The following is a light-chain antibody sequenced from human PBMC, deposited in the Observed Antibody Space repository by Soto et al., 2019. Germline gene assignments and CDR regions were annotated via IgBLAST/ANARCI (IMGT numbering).Light chain of an antibody. J-gene: IGLJ3*02. Sequence: QSVLTQPASVSGSPGQSITISCTGTSSDVGGYNYVSWYQQHPGKAPKLMIYEVSNRPSGVSNLFSGSKSGNTASLTISGLQAEDEADYYCSSYTSSSILVFGGGTKLTVL. CDR1: SSDVGGYNY. V-gene: IGLV2-14*01. CDR2: EVS. CDR3: SSYTSSSILV.